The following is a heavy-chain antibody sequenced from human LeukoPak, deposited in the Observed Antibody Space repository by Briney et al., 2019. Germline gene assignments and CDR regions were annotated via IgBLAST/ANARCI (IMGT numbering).Heavy chain of an antibody. Sequence: GGSLRLSCAASGFTFSSYTMSWVRQAPGKGLEWVSTITTSDGNTYYADSVKGRFTVSRDNSKNTLYLQMNSLRVEDTAVYYCAKDVSGSYSFDYWGQGALVTVAS. V-gene: IGHV3-23*01. CDR1: GFTFSSYT. CDR2: ITTSDGNT. CDR3: AKDVSGSYSFDY. D-gene: IGHD3-10*01. J-gene: IGHJ4*02.